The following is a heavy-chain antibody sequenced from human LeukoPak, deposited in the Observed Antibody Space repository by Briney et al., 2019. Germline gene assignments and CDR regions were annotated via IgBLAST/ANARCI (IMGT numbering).Heavy chain of an antibody. CDR1: GFTFSSYG. J-gene: IGHJ3*02. CDR2: ISYDGSNK. CDR3: AKEYYDSSGYHRPGAFDI. D-gene: IGHD3-22*01. Sequence: HPGGSLRLSCAASGFTFSSYGMHWVRQAPGKGLEWVAVISYDGSNKYYADSVKGRFTISRDNSKNTLYLQMNSLRAEDTAVYYCAKEYYDSSGYHRPGAFDIWGQGTMVTVSS. V-gene: IGHV3-30*18.